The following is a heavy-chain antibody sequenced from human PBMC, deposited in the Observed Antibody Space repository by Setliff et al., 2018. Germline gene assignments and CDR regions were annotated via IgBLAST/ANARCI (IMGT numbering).Heavy chain of an antibody. CDR3: ARVPRFTDMRNAFDI. D-gene: IGHD2-15*01. Sequence: PSETLSLTCTVSGGSISSGGYYWSWVRQHPGKGLEWIGYIYYSGSTYYNPSLKSRVTISVDTSKDQFSLKLSSVTAADTAVYYCARVPRFTDMRNAFDIWGQGTMVTVSS. CDR1: GGSISSGGYY. J-gene: IGHJ3*02. CDR2: IYYSGST. V-gene: IGHV4-31*02.